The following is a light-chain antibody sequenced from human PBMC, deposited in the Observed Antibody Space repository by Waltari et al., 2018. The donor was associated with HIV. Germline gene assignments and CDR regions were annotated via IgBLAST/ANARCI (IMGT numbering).Light chain of an antibody. V-gene: IGLV1-47*01. CDR1: SSNIGDHY. CDR3: AAWDDSLSGWV. CDR2: RNS. Sequence: QSALTQPPSTSGTPGQTVTIPSSGSSSNIGDHYVSWYQQLPGTAPKLLIYRNSQRPSGVRDRFSGSKSGTSASLAINDLRSEDEAEYHCAAWDDSLSGWVFGGGTNLTVL. J-gene: IGLJ3*02.